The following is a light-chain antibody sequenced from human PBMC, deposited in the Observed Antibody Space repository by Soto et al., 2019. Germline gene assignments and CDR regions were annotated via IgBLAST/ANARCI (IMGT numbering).Light chain of an antibody. V-gene: IGKV1-8*01. Sequence: AIRMTQALAASSASTGDRVTIHCRARQGLSGYLAWDQQQPGKGPKLLIYAASTLQRGVPSRFSGSGSGTDFTLTIRCLQSEDIATYYCLQYYSYQFTVGPGTRWIS. CDR1: QGLSGY. CDR2: AAS. CDR3: LQYYSYQFT. J-gene: IGKJ3*01.